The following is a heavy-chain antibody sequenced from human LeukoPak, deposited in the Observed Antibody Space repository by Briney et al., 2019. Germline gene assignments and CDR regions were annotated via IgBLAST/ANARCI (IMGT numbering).Heavy chain of an antibody. J-gene: IGHJ4*02. CDR2: INGNGGST. D-gene: IGHD6-13*01. V-gene: IGHV3-23*01. Sequence: GGSLRLSCAASGFTFSSYAMSWVRQIPGKGLEWVSSINGNGGSTNYADSVKGRFTISRDNSKNTLYLQMNSLRAEDTAVYYCARDLMGIAYRGAFYYWGQGTLVTVSS. CDR3: ARDLMGIAYRGAFYY. CDR1: GFTFSSYA.